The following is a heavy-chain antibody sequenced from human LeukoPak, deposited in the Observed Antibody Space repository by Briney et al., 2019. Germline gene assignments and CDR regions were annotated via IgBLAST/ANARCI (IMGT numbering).Heavy chain of an antibody. J-gene: IGHJ4*02. CDR3: AKDLTTGTLSFDY. D-gene: IGHD1-1*01. CDR2: IWYDGSEK. Sequence: GRSLRLSCGASGFTFSTYGMHWVRQAPGKGLEWVAVIWYDGSEKYYADSVKGRFTISRDNSKNTLYLQMNSLRAEDTAVYFCAKDLTTGTLSFDYWGQGTLVTVSS. V-gene: IGHV3-33*06. CDR1: GFTFSTYG.